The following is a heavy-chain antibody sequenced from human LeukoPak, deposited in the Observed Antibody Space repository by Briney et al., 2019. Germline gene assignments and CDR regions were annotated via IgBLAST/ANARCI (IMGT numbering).Heavy chain of an antibody. J-gene: IGHJ4*02. V-gene: IGHV4-59*12. Sequence: SETLSLTCTVSGGSISSYYWSWIRQPPGKGLEWIGYIYYSGSTNYNPSLKSRVTISVDTSKNQFSLKLSSVTAVDTAVYYCAVVAGGLDYWGQGTLVTVSS. CDR1: GGSISSYY. D-gene: IGHD6-19*01. CDR3: AVVAGGLDY. CDR2: IYYSGST.